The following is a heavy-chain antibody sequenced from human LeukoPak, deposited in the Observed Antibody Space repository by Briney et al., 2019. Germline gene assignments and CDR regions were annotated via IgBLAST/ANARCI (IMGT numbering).Heavy chain of an antibody. CDR2: IKSKAVGGTV. CDR3: EVCATETWFDP. Sequence: KSGGSLRLSCVVSGFTFSNAWMNWVRQAPGKGLEWVGRIKSKAVGGTVDYAAPVKGRFTISRDDSKNTVYLLMNNLKTEDTAVYFPEVCATETWFDPWGQGSLVIVSS. CDR1: GFTFSNAW. V-gene: IGHV3-15*01. J-gene: IGHJ5*01. D-gene: IGHD2-15*01.